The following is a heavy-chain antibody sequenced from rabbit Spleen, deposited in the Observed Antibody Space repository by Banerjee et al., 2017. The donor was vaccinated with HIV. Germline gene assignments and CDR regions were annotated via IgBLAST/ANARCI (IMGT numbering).Heavy chain of an antibody. CDR2: INTITGKS. D-gene: IGHD8-1*01. V-gene: IGHV1S45*01. Sequence: EQLEESGGGLVKPEGSLTLTCKASGVSLNDKDVMCWVRQAPGKGLEWIACINTITGKSVYASWAKGRFILSRTSSTTVTLQMTSLTAADTATYFCARDSGTSFSSYGTDLWGQGTLVTVS. CDR3: ARDSGTSFSSYGTDL. J-gene: IGHJ6*01. CDR1: GVSLNDKDV.